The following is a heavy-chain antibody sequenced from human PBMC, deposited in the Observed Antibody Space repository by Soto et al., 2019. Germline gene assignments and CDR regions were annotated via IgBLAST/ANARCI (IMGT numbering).Heavy chain of an antibody. CDR2: ISPSGST. CDR1: GGSISSAAYY. J-gene: IGHJ4*02. V-gene: IGHV4-31*03. D-gene: IGHD2-2*02. Sequence: QVQLQESGPGLVKPSQTLSLTCTVSGGSISSAAYYWSWIRQHPGKGLEWIGYISPSGSTYYNPSLKSRGIISVDTAKNQFSLSLTPVTAADTAVYYCAREYTYGSNFFDCWGQGALVTVSS. CDR3: AREYTYGSNFFDC.